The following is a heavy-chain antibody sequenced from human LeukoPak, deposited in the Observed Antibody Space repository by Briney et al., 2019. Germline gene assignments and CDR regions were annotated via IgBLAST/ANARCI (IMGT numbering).Heavy chain of an antibody. J-gene: IGHJ4*02. CDR2: IGVGGDT. V-gene: IGHV3-23*01. CDR1: GFTFRSYG. Sequence: GGSLRLSCAASGFTFRSYGMSGVRQAPGKGRERVSHIGVGGDTDIADSVKGRFTISRDNSKKTLYLQMNSLTADDTALYYCAKDLHDSWAVDYWGPGILVTVSS. CDR3: AKDLHDSWAVDY. D-gene: IGHD3-3*01.